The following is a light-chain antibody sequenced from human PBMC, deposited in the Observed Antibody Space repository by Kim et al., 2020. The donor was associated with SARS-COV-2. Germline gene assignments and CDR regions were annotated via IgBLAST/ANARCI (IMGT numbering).Light chain of an antibody. CDR2: GAS. Sequence: EIVLTQSPGTLSLSPGERATLSCRASQSVSNSYLAWYQQKPGQAPRLLIYGASIRATGIPDRFSASGSGTDFSLTISRLEPEDFAVYHCQQYGRSPWTFGQGTKVDIK. V-gene: IGKV3-20*01. J-gene: IGKJ1*01. CDR3: QQYGRSPWT. CDR1: QSVSNSY.